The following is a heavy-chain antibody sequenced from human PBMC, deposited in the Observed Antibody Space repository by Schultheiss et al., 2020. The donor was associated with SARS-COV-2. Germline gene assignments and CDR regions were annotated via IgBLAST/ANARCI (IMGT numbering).Heavy chain of an antibody. D-gene: IGHD1-26*01. J-gene: IGHJ4*02. CDR3: ARHLSPRGGIYHFDY. CDR1: GDSVSSGSYY. V-gene: IGHV4-61*01. Sequence: SQTLSLTCAVSGDSVSSGSYYWSWIRQPPGKGLEWIGYIYYSGNTYYNPSLKSRVTISVDTSKNQFSLELSSVTAADTAVYYCARHLSPRGGIYHFDYWGQGTLVTVSS. CDR2: IYYSGNT.